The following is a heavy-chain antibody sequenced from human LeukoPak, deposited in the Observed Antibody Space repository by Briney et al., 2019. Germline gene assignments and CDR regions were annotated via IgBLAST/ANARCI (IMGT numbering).Heavy chain of an antibody. CDR2: ISGSGGSGGST. Sequence: GGSLRLSCAASGFTFSSYWMSWIRQAPGKGLEWVSAISGSGGSGGSTYYTDSVKGRFTISRDNSKNTLYLQMNSLRAEDTAVYYCAKSGAVRFDPWGQGTLVTVSS. CDR1: GFTFSSYW. V-gene: IGHV3-23*01. CDR3: AKSGAVRFDP. D-gene: IGHD3-10*01. J-gene: IGHJ5*02.